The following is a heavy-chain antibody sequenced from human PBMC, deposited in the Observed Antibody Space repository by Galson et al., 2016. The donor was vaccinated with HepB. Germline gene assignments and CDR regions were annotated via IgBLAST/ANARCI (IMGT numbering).Heavy chain of an antibody. D-gene: IGHD2-2*02. CDR3: ARGILGPYTNVGS. J-gene: IGHJ4*02. Sequence: QSGAEVTKPGESLKISCKGSGDSFTNSWIAWVRQLPGQGLEWMGIIHPADSDTRYSPSLQGHVTISADKSITTAYLQWNSLQASDTATYYCARGILGPYTNVGSWGQGTLVTVSS. V-gene: IGHV5-51*01. CDR1: GDSFTNSW. CDR2: IHPADSDT.